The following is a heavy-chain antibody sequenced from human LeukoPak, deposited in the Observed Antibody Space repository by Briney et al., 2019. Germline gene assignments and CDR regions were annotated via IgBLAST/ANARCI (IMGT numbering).Heavy chain of an antibody. D-gene: IGHD3-16*01. J-gene: IGHJ4*02. CDR1: GFTFSNYA. V-gene: IGHV3-23*01. Sequence: GGSLRLSCAASGFTFSNYAMSWVRQAPGKGLEWVSAIGGSGDTTYYADSVKGRFTISRDNAKNMLYLQMNSLRAEDTAVYYCARSVAYETPYFDYWGQGTLVSVSS. CDR3: ARSVAYETPYFDY. CDR2: IGGSGDTT.